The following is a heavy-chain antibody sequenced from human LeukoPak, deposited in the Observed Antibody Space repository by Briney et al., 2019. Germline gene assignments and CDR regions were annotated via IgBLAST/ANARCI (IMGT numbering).Heavy chain of an antibody. J-gene: IGHJ4*02. CDR2: IYPGDSDT. CDR3: ARQRDGYSDY. D-gene: IGHD5-24*01. CDR1: GYPFTSYW. Sequence: GESLKIPCKGSGYPFTSYWIGCVRQMPGKGLEWMGIIYPGDSDTRYSPSFQGQVTISADKSISTAYLQWRSLKASDTAMYYCARQRDGYSDYWGQGTLVTVSS. V-gene: IGHV5-51*01.